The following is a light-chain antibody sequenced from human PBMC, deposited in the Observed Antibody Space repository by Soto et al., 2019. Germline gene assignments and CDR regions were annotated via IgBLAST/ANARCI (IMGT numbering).Light chain of an antibody. Sequence: EIVLTQSPGTLSLSPGERATLSYRPGQSLSSSSLAWYQQNLGQAPRLLICGAGSRATGIPDRFSGSGSGTDFTLTISRLEPEDFAVYYCQQYGSSRTFGQGTKVDIK. V-gene: IGKV3-20*01. CDR2: GAG. CDR1: QSLSSSS. CDR3: QQYGSSRT. J-gene: IGKJ1*01.